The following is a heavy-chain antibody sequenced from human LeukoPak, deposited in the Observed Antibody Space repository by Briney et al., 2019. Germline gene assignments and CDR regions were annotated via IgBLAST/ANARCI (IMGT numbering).Heavy chain of an antibody. CDR1: GFTVSSNY. CDR2: IYSGGST. V-gene: IGHV3-53*01. CDR3: ARVLSGRGSLYSYYYYTDV. J-gene: IGHJ6*03. Sequence: GGSLRLSCAASGFTVSSNYMSWVRQAPGKGLEWVSVIYSGGSTYYAGSVKGRFTISRDNSKNTLYLQMNSLKAEDTAVYYCARVLSGRGSLYSYYYYTDVWGKGTTVTISS. D-gene: IGHD3-10*01.